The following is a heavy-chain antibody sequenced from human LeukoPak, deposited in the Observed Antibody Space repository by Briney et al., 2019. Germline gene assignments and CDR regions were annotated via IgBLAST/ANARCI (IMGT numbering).Heavy chain of an antibody. CDR1: GFTFSDSV. Sequence: GGSLRLSCSASGFTFSDSVMHWVRQAPGRGLEWMAVISFDGTKTYYADSVKGRFIISRDNSQNMVFLQMNSLRPDDTAVYYCAKDYKWLQSGLDHWGQGILVTVSS. CDR2: ISFDGTKT. CDR3: AKDYKWLQSGLDH. J-gene: IGHJ4*02. D-gene: IGHD2-8*01. V-gene: IGHV3-30*18.